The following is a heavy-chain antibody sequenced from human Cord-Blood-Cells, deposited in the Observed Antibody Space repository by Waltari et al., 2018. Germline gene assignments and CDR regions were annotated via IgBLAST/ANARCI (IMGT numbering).Heavy chain of an antibody. Sequence: QVQLVQSGAEVKKPGASVKVSCKASGYTFTTYGISWVRKAPGQGLEWMGWISAYNGNTNYAQKLQGRGTMTTDTSTRTAYMELRSLRSDDTAVYYCARDKGYYYGSGSYDYWGQGTLVTVSS. J-gene: IGHJ4*02. CDR2: ISAYNGNT. D-gene: IGHD3-10*01. V-gene: IGHV1-18*01. CDR1: GYTFTTYG. CDR3: ARDKGYYYGSGSYDY.